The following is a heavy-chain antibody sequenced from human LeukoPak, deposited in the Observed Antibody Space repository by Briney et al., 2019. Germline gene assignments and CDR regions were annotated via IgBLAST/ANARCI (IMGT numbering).Heavy chain of an antibody. V-gene: IGHV3-53*01. CDR1: GFTVSSNS. CDR2: IYSDNT. Sequence: PSGGSLRLSCAASGFTVSSNSMSWVHQAPGKGLEWVSFIYSDNTHYSDSVKGRFTISRDNSKNTLYLQMNSLRAEDTAVYYCARRAGAYSHPYDYWGQGTLVTVSS. D-gene: IGHD4/OR15-4a*01. CDR3: ARRAGAYSHPYDY. J-gene: IGHJ4*02.